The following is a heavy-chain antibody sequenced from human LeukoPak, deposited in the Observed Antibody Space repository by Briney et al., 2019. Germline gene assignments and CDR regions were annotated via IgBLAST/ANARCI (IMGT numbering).Heavy chain of an antibody. CDR2: INWNGGST. J-gene: IGHJ4*02. CDR3: AREGFYYDSSGYYY. V-gene: IGHV3-20*04. CDR1: GFTFDDYG. D-gene: IGHD3-22*01. Sequence: PGGSLRLSCAASGFTFDDYGMSWVRQAPGKGLEWVSGINWNGGSTGYADSVKGRFTISRDNAKNSLYLQMNSLRAEDTAVYYCAREGFYYDSSGYYYWGQGTLVTVSS.